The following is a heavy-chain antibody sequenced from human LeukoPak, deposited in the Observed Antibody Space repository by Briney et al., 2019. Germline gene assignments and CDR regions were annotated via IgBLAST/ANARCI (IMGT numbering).Heavy chain of an antibody. Sequence: GGSLRLSCAASGFTFSDYYMSWIRQAPGKGLEWVSYISSSSSYTNYADSVKGRFTISRDNAKNSLYLQMNSLRAEDTAVYYSARDLGYCSSTSCSDAFDIWGQGTMVTVSS. CDR3: ARDLGYCSSTSCSDAFDI. CDR1: GFTFSDYY. D-gene: IGHD2-2*01. CDR2: ISSSSSYT. V-gene: IGHV3-11*06. J-gene: IGHJ3*02.